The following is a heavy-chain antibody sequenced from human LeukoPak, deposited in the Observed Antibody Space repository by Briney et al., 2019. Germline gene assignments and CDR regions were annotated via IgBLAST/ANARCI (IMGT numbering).Heavy chain of an antibody. D-gene: IGHD5-18*01. CDR1: GFTFSSYG. J-gene: IGHJ4*02. Sequence: PGGSLRLSCAASGFTFSSYGMHWVRQAPGKGLEWVAFIRYDGSNTYYADSVKGRFTISRDNSKNTLYLQMNSLRAEEMAVYYCGSNTDGKFDYWGQGTLVTVSS. CDR2: IRYDGSNT. CDR3: GSNTDGKFDY. V-gene: IGHV3-30*02.